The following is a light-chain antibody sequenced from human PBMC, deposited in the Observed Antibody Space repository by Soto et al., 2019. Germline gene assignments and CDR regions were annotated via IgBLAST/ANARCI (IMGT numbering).Light chain of an antibody. Sequence: EIVMTQSPATLSVSPGERVTLSCRASQSISNNLAWYQQKPGQAPRLLIYAASTRATGLPARFSGSGSGTEFTLTISSLQSEDFAVYYWQQYNNWPPLTFGGGTKVEIK. CDR2: AAS. V-gene: IGKV3-15*01. J-gene: IGKJ4*01. CDR1: QSISNN. CDR3: QQYNNWPPLT.